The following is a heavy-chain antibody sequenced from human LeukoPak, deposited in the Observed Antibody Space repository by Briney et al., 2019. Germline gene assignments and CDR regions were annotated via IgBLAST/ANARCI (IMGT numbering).Heavy chain of an antibody. V-gene: IGHV4-61*08. D-gene: IGHD6-6*01. J-gene: IGHJ6*02. CDR1: GGSISSGGYY. Sequence: SETLSLTCPVSGGSISSGGYYWSWIRQHPGKGLELIGYIYYSGSTNYNPSLKSRVTISVDTSKKQVSLNLSSVTAADTAVYYCARVAARYVGMDVWGQGTTVTVSS. CDR2: IYYSGST. CDR3: ARVAARYVGMDV.